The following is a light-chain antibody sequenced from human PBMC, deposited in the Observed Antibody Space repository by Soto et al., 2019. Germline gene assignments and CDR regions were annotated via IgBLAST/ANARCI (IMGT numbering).Light chain of an antibody. J-gene: IGKJ5*01. CDR2: AAS. Sequence: QLTQSPSSLSASVGDRVTITCRASQDISSFLAWYQQKPGKAPKLLIYAASTLQSGVPSRFSGSGSGTDFTLIISSLQPEDFAAYYCQHLHSYPFTFGQGTRLE. CDR1: QDISSF. V-gene: IGKV1-9*01. CDR3: QHLHSYPFT.